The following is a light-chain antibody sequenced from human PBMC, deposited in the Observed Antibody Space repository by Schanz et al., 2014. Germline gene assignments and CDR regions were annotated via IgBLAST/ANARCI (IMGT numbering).Light chain of an antibody. J-gene: IGLJ2*01. V-gene: IGLV2-11*01. CDR2: DVS. Sequence: QSALTQPRSVSGSPGQSVTISCTGTNSDVGGYDYVSWYQQHPGKAPKLMIYDVSNRPSGVPDRFSGSKSGNTASLTISGLQAEDEADYYCSSYTSSSVVFGGGTKLTVL. CDR3: SSYTSSSVV. CDR1: NSDVGGYDY.